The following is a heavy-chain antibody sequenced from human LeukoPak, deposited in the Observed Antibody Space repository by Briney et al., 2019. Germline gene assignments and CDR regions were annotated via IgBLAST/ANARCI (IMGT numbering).Heavy chain of an antibody. V-gene: IGHV3-15*01. D-gene: IGHD3-10*01. Sequence: GGSLRLSCAASGFTFSNAWMSWVRQAPGKGLEWVGRIKSKTDGGTTDYAAPVKGRFTISRDDSKNTLYLQMNSLKTEDTAVYYCTTDRGYYYGSGSYYWSVYDFDYWGQGTLVTVSS. CDR2: IKSKTDGGTT. CDR1: GFTFSNAW. J-gene: IGHJ4*02. CDR3: TTDRGYYYGSGSYYWSVYDFDY.